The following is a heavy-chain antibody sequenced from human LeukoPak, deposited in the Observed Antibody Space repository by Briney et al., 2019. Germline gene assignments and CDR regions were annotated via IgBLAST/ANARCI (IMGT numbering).Heavy chain of an antibody. Sequence: PGGSLRLSCAASGFTFSNHGMSWVRQASGKGLEWVSAVSDSGSDTYYADSVKGRFTVSIDNSKNTLYLQMNSLRAEDTAVYYCAKRLTSSSASVYFDNWGQGTLVTVSS. CDR2: VSDSGSDT. D-gene: IGHD6-25*01. CDR1: GFTFSNHG. V-gene: IGHV3-23*01. J-gene: IGHJ4*02. CDR3: AKRLTSSSASVYFDN.